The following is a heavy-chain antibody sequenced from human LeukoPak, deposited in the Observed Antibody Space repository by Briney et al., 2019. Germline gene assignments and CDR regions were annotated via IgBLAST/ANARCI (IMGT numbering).Heavy chain of an antibody. CDR1: GFTFSSYA. CDR3: VRSRD. CDR2: ISNDGGTT. V-gene: IGHV3-64D*06. Sequence: GGSLRLSCSASGFTFSSYAMQWVRQAPGKGLEYVSTISNDGGTTHYADSVKGRFTISRDNSKNTLYLRMSSLRAEDTAVYYCVRSRDWGQGTLVTVSS. J-gene: IGHJ4*02.